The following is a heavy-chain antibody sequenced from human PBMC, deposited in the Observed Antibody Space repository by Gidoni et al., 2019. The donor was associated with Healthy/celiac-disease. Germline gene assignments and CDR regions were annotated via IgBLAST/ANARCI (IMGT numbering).Heavy chain of an antibody. CDR1: GFSLSNARMG. Sequence: QVTLKESGPVLVKPTETLTLTCTVSGFSLSNARMGVSWIRQPPGKALEWLAHIFSNDEKSYSTSLKRRLTISKDTSKSQVVLTMTNMDPVDTATYYCARVYDYVWGSYRRSRAFDIWGQGTMVTVSS. J-gene: IGHJ3*02. D-gene: IGHD3-16*02. CDR3: ARVYDYVWGSYRRSRAFDI. V-gene: IGHV2-26*01. CDR2: IFSNDEK.